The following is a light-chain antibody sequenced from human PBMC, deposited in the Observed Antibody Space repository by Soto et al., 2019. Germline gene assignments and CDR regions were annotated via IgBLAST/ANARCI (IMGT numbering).Light chain of an antibody. CDR3: QQYGSSPPSIT. V-gene: IGKV3-20*01. J-gene: IGKJ5*01. Sequence: EIVLMQSPGTLSLPPGERATLSCRASQSVSSSYLAWYQQKPGQAPRLLIYGASSRATGIPDRFSGSGSGTDFTLTISRLEPEDFAVYYCQQYGSSPPSITFGQGTRLEIK. CDR1: QSVSSSY. CDR2: GAS.